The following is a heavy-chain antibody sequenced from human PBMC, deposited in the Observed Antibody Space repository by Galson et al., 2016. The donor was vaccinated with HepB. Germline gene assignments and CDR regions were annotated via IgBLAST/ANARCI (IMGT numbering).Heavy chain of an antibody. D-gene: IGHD3-10*01. V-gene: IGHV4-39*01. CDR2: IYYSGST. CDR3: ARHLRLRGASALNFFDS. J-gene: IGHJ4*02. CDR1: GDSMSTNPYY. Sequence: SETLSLTCTVSGDSMSTNPYYWGWIRQPPGKGLEWIGSIYYSGSTYYNPSLKSRVNISVDTSNNQFSLKLTSVTAADMAIYYCARHLRLRGASALNFFDSWGQGTLVTVSS.